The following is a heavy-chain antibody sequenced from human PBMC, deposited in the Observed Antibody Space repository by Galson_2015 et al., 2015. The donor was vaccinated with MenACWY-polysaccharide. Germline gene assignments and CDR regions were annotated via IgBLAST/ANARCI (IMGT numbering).Heavy chain of an antibody. CDR2: ISYGGDSQ. V-gene: IGHV3-33*05. D-gene: IGHD1-1*01. CDR3: ARDPYHVEASDQLHY. Sequence: APGKGLEWVAVISYGGDSQYYGDSVRGRFTISTDTSNNTLYLQMNNLGAEDTGLYYCARDPYHVEASDQLHYWGQGTLVTVSS. J-gene: IGHJ4*02.